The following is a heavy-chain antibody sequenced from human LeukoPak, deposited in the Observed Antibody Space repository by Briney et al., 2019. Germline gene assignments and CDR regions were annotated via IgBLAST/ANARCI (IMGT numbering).Heavy chain of an antibody. Sequence: SQTLSLTCTVSGRSMSSYYWSSIRQPPGKGLEWIGYIYYSGSNNYHPCLKSLVNISVDTSKNQFSLKLSSVTAADTAVYYCARRYGSGSYYHYYYMDVWGKGSTVTVSS. CDR1: GRSMSSYY. D-gene: IGHD3-10*01. CDR3: ARRYGSGSYYHYYYMDV. CDR2: IYYSGSN. J-gene: IGHJ6*03. V-gene: IGHV4-59*08.